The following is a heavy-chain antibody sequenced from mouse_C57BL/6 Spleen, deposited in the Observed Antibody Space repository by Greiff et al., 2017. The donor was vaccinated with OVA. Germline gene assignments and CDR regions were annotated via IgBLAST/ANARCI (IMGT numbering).Heavy chain of an antibody. V-gene: IGHV1-84*01. CDR3: ASSYYSNYDYAMDY. CDR1: GYTFTDYY. Sequence: LVESGPELVKPGASVKISCKASGYTFTDYYINWVKQRPGQGLEWIGWIYPGSGNTKYNEQFKGKATLTVDTSSSTAYMQLSSLTSEDSAVYFCASSYYSNYDYAMDYWGQGTSVTVSS. D-gene: IGHD2-5*01. CDR2: IYPGSGNT. J-gene: IGHJ4*01.